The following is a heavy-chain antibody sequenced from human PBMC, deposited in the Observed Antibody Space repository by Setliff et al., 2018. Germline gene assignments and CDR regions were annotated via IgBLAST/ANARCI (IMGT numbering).Heavy chain of an antibody. D-gene: IGHD3-3*01. CDR2: IIPIFGTT. V-gene: IGHV1-69*05. Sequence: GASVKVSCKASGGTFNNYLISWVRQAPGQGLEWMGGIIPIFGTTRYTQKFQGRLTFFMDESTNTAYMELSSLRSEDTAVYFCARGCYNFWSGYFEGGWFDPWGQGTLVTVSS. J-gene: IGHJ5*02. CDR3: ARGCYNFWSGYFEGGWFDP. CDR1: GGTFNNYL.